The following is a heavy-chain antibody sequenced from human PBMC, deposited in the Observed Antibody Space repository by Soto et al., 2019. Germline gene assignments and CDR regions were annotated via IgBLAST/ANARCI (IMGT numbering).Heavy chain of an antibody. Sequence: LRLSCAASGFTFDDYAMHWVRQAPGKGLECVSGISWNSGSIGYADSVKGRLTISRENATNSLYLQMNSLRAEDTDLYYCAKDFDCRSNTCYQYYGRDVWDPGTTVTVSS. CDR2: ISWNSGSI. D-gene: IGHD2-2*01. CDR3: AKDFDCRSNTCYQYYGRDV. CDR1: GFTFDDYA. J-gene: IGHJ6*02. V-gene: IGHV3-9*01.